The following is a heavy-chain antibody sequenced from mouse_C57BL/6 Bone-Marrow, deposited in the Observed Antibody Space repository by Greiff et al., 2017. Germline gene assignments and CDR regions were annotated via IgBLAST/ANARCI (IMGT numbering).Heavy chain of an antibody. CDR2: INPSSGYT. D-gene: IGHD4-1*02. V-gene: IGHV1-7*01. CDR1: GYTFTSYW. Sequence: QVQLQQSGAELAKPGASVKLSCKASGYTFTSYWMHWVKQRPGQGLEWIGYINPSSGYTKYNQKFKAKATLTADKSSSTAYLQLSSLTYEDSAVYYCARPSNWYYYAMGYGGQGTSVTVSS. J-gene: IGHJ4*01. CDR3: ARPSNWYYYAMGY.